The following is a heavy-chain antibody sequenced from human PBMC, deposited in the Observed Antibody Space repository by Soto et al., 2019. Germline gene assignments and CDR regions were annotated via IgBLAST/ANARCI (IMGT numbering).Heavy chain of an antibody. D-gene: IGHD2-21*01. V-gene: IGHV3-23*01. Sequence: GGSLRLSCAASGFTFSSYAMSWVRQAPGKGLEWISGFRGSGSNTYYADSVEGRFTISRDISKNTLYLQMNSLRAEDTAVYFCAKDAVYKDGLWLMDQWGQGTQVTVSS. CDR2: FRGSGSNT. J-gene: IGHJ4*02. CDR1: GFTFSSYA. CDR3: AKDAVYKDGLWLMDQ.